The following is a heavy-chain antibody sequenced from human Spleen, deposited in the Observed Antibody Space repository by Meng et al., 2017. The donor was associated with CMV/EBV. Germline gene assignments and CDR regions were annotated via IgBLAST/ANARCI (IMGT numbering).Heavy chain of an antibody. CDR1: SADSY. J-gene: IGHJ5*02. Sequence: SADSYGSSVSPPPGKGLESSEYIYCSGSTYYSPYLKSRVSLSVETSKTQFSLKLTSVTAADTAAYYCARGRYYDFWSGYYPTAFDPWGQGTLVTVSS. CDR2: IYCSGST. CDR3: ARGRYYDFWSGYYPTAFDP. D-gene: IGHD3-3*01. V-gene: IGHV4-30-4*08.